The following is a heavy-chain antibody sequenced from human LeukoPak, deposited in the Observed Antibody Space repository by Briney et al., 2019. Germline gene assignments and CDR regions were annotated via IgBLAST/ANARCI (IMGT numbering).Heavy chain of an antibody. V-gene: IGHV1-46*01. J-gene: IGHJ3*02. CDR2: INPSGGST. D-gene: IGHD3-22*01. Sequence: ASVKVSCKASGYTFTRYYMHWVRQAPGQGLEWMGIINPSGGSTSYAQKFQGRVTMTRDMSTSTVYMELSSLRSEDTAVYYCARGGYYDSSGYFLGAFDIWGQGTRVTVSS. CDR3: ARGGYYDSSGYFLGAFDI. CDR1: GYTFTRYY.